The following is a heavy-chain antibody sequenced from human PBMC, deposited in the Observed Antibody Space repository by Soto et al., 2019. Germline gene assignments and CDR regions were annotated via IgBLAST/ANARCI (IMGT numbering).Heavy chain of an antibody. CDR1: GGTFSSYA. Sequence: QVQLVQSGAEVKKPGSSVKVSCKASGGTFSSYAISWVRQAPGQGLEWMGGIIPIFGTANYAQKFQGRVTITADDSTSTAYMELSSLRSEDTAVYYCAKHYDILTGYYKGWFDPWGQGTLVTVSS. CDR3: AKHYDILTGYYKGWFDP. V-gene: IGHV1-69*12. J-gene: IGHJ5*02. CDR2: IIPIFGTA. D-gene: IGHD3-9*01.